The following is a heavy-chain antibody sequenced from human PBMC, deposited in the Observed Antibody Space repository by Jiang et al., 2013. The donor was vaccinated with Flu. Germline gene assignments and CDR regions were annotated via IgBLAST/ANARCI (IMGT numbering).Heavy chain of an antibody. J-gene: IGHJ4*02. D-gene: IGHD3-10*01. Sequence: EVQLLESGGGLVQPGGSLRLSCVASGFSFSSYTMTWVRQVPGKGLEWISAISGSGGRTYYADSVKGRFTILRDNSKNTLYLQLTSLRGDDTAVYYCGKEKRFGEIDCWGQGTLVTVSS. CDR3: GKEKRFGEIDC. V-gene: IGHV3-23*01. CDR1: GFSFSSYT. CDR2: ISGSGGRT.